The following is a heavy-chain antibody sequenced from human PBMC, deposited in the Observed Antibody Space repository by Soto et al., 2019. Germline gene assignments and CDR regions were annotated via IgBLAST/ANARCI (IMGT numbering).Heavy chain of an antibody. CDR1: GGTFSSYA. D-gene: IGHD6-13*01. Sequence: SVKVSCKASGGTFSSYAISWVRQAPGQGLELMGGIIPIFGTANYAQKFQGWVTLTRDTSISTAYMELSRLRSDDTAVYYCARDREYSSSWYHYYYGMDVWGQGTTVTVSS. J-gene: IGHJ6*02. CDR2: IIPIFGTA. V-gene: IGHV1-69*05. CDR3: ARDREYSSSWYHYYYGMDV.